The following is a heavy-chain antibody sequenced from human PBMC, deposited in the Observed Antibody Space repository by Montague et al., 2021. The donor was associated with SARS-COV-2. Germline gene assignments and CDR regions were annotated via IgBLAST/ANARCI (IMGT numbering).Heavy chain of an antibody. V-gene: IGHV4-4*07. CDR1: GGSISGYY. CDR3: ARDDFGDFADWFDP. CDR2: VHSGGST. J-gene: IGHJ5*02. D-gene: IGHD4-17*01. Sequence: SETLSLTCTVAGGSISGYYWSWIRQPAGKGLEWIGRVHSGGSTNYNPSLKSRVTISLDTSNNQFSLNLSSVTAADTALYFCARDDFGDFADWFDPWGQGTLVTVSS.